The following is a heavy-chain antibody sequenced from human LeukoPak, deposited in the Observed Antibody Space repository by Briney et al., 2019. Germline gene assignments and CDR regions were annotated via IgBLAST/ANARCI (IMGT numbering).Heavy chain of an antibody. J-gene: IGHJ4*02. CDR2: ISYDGSNK. CDR3: AREIDIVVVPAAIFDY. V-gene: IGHV3-30*03. Sequence: SGGSLRLSCAASGFTFSSYGMHWVRQAPGKGLEWVAVISYDGSNKYYADSVKGRFTISRDNSKNTLYLQMNSLRAEDTAVYYCAREIDIVVVPAAIFDYWGQGTLVTVSS. D-gene: IGHD2-2*01. CDR1: GFTFSSYG.